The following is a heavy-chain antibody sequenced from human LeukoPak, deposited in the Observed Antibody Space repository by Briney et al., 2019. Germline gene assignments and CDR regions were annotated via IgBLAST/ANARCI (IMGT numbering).Heavy chain of an antibody. J-gene: IGHJ4*02. CDR3: ATDGYYYGSGTYPNY. Sequence: ASVKVSCTTSGYTFTGYYMHWVRQAPGQGLEWIGWINPNSGGTDYAQKFQGRVTMTRDTSISTAYMELGRLTSDDTAVYYCATDGYYYGSGTYPNYWGQGTLVTISS. CDR1: GYTFTGYY. V-gene: IGHV1-2*02. D-gene: IGHD3-10*01. CDR2: INPNSGGT.